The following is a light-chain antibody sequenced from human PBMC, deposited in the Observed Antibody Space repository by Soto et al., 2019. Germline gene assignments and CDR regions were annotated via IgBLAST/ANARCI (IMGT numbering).Light chain of an antibody. V-gene: IGKV3-20*01. CDR1: QSVSSN. J-gene: IGKJ4*01. CDR2: GAS. Sequence: EIMMTQSPATLSVSPGERATLSCRASQSVSSNLAWYQQKPGQAPRLLIYGASSRATGIPDRFSGSGSGTDFTLTISRLEPEDFAVYYCQQYGSSLGVTFGGGTKVDIK. CDR3: QQYGSSLGVT.